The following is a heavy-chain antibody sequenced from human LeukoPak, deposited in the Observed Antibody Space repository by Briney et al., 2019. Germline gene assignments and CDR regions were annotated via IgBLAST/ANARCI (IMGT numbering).Heavy chain of an antibody. CDR2: IYYSGST. CDR3: ARFSTYYYDSSGYDY. Sequence: SETLSLTCTVSGGSISSYYWSWIRQPPGKGLEWIGSIYYSGSTYYNPSLKSRVTISVDTSKNQFSLKLSSVTAADTAVYYCARFSTYYYDSSGYDYWGQGTLVTVSS. J-gene: IGHJ4*02. V-gene: IGHV4-39*07. D-gene: IGHD3-22*01. CDR1: GGSISSYY.